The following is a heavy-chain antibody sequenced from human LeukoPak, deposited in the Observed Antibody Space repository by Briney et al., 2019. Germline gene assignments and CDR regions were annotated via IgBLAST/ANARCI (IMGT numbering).Heavy chain of an antibody. CDR1: GFTFSSYG. Sequence: GGSLRLSCAASGFTFSSYGMHWVRQAPGKGLEWVAVISYDGSSKYYADSVKGRFTISRDNSKNTLYLQMNSLRAEDTAVYYCAKLGTRFGEFDYWGQGTLVTVSS. CDR3: AKLGTRFGEFDY. CDR2: ISYDGSSK. V-gene: IGHV3-30*18. J-gene: IGHJ4*02. D-gene: IGHD3-10*01.